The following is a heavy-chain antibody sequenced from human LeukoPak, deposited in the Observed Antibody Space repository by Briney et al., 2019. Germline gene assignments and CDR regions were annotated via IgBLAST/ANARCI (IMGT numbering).Heavy chain of an antibody. CDR3: ARDMMVRGVMMGGWFDP. Sequence: PSETLSLTCTVSGYSISSGYYWGWIRQPPGKGLEWIGSIYHSGSTYYNPSLKSRVTISVDTSKNQFSLKLSSVTAADTAVYYCARDMMVRGVMMGGWFDPWGQGTLVTVSS. D-gene: IGHD3-10*01. CDR1: GYSISSGYY. V-gene: IGHV4-38-2*02. CDR2: IYHSGST. J-gene: IGHJ5*02.